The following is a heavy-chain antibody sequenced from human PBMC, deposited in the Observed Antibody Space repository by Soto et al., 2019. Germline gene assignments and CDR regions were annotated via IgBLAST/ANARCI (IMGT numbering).Heavy chain of an antibody. CDR3: ARGGLDGTYCGGACYTLDY. Sequence: QVQLVESGGGVVQPGRSLRLSCAASGFTFSSYGMHWVRQAPVKGLEWVAIINFDGSYKYYADSVKGRFTISRDNSRNTLYLQMDSLGAEDTAVYYCARGGLDGTYCGGACYTLDYWGQGNLVTVSS. D-gene: IGHD2-21*02. CDR1: GFTFSSYG. V-gene: IGHV3-33*01. J-gene: IGHJ4*02. CDR2: INFDGSYK.